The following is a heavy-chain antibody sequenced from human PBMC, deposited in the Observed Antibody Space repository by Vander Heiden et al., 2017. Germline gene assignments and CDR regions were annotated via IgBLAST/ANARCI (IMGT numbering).Heavy chain of an antibody. D-gene: IGHD5-12*01. CDR2: INHSGST. Sequence: QVQLQQWDAGLLKPSETLSVTCAVYGESLSGTYWSWIRQPPGTGLEWIGEINHSGSTNYNPSLKSRVTISADTSKNQFSLKLSSVTAADTAVYYCAREDIVTTGSGAFDVWDQGTMVNISS. CDR1: GESLSGTY. CDR3: AREDIVTTGSGAFDV. V-gene: IGHV4-34*01. J-gene: IGHJ3*01.